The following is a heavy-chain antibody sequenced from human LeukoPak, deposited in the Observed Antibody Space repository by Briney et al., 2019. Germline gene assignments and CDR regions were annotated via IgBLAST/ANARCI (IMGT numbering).Heavy chain of an antibody. D-gene: IGHD3-10*01. J-gene: IGHJ5*02. CDR3: ARGGVLLWFEH. V-gene: IGHV4-39*01. CDR2: IYYSGST. Sequence: PSETLSLTCTVYGGSIRSSFYYWGWIRQPPGKGLEWIGSIYYSGSTYYNPSLKSRVTISVDTSKNQFSLKLSSVTAADTAVYYCARGGVLLWFEHWGQGTLVTVSS. CDR1: GGSIRSSFYY.